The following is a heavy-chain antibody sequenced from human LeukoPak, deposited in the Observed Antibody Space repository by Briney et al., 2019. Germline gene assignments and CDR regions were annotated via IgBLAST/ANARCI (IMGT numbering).Heavy chain of an antibody. Sequence: ASVKVSCKASGYTFTGYYMHWVRQAPGQGLEWMGWISAYNGNTNYAQKLQGRVTMTTDTSTSTAYMELRSLRSDDTAVYYCARGRNYYDSSGYYYEGDAFDIWGQGTMVTVSS. CDR1: GYTFTGYY. CDR2: ISAYNGNT. D-gene: IGHD3-22*01. CDR3: ARGRNYYDSSGYYYEGDAFDI. V-gene: IGHV1-18*04. J-gene: IGHJ3*02.